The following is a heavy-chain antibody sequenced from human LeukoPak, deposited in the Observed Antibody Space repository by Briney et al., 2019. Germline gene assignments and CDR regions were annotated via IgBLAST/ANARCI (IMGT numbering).Heavy chain of an antibody. CDR1: GGSFSGYY. J-gene: IGHJ6*03. CDR3: ARAPERWYSYGSYTYYYMDV. CDR2: ISYSGST. V-gene: IGHV4-59*01. D-gene: IGHD5-18*01. Sequence: SETLSLTCAVYGGSFSGYYWNWIRQPPGKGLEWIGSISYSGSTNYNPSLESRVTISVDTSKNQISLKVSSVTAADTTVYYCARAPERWYSYGSYTYYYMDVWGKGTTVTISS.